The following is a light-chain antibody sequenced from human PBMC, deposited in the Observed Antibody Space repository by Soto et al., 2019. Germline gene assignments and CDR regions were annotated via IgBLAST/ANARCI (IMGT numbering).Light chain of an antibody. Sequence: QSALTQPASVSGTPGQSITISCTGSNSDVGIYDFVSWYQHHPGRAPKLIVSEVSHRPSGVSNRFSGSKSGNTASLTISGLQSEDEADYYCISYTSDDVRYVFGTGTQVTV. CDR2: EVS. CDR1: NSDVGIYDF. V-gene: IGLV2-14*01. J-gene: IGLJ1*01. CDR3: ISYTSDDVRYV.